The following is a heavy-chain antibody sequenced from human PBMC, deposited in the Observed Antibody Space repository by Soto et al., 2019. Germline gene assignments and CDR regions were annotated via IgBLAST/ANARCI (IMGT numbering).Heavy chain of an antibody. CDR1: GGTFSSYA. D-gene: IGHD6-13*01. Sequence: QVQLVQSGAEAKKPGSSVKVSCKTSGGTFSSYAISWVRQAPGQGLEWMVGIVPLFRTTNYAQKFQGRVTITADTYTYTVYMEMSGRRSGDTAVYYCARGGYSSTWSNLLDRSGLDVWGQGPKVTVSS. CDR3: ARGGYSSTWSNLLDRSGLDV. CDR2: IVPLFRTT. J-gene: IGHJ6*02. V-gene: IGHV1-69*06.